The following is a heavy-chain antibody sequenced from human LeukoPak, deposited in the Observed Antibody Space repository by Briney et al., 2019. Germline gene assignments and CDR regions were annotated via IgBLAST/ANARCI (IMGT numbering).Heavy chain of an antibody. CDR1: GGSFSSYY. CDR2: INHGGRT. Sequence: KPSETLSLTCAVSGGSFSSYYWSWIRQPPGKGLEWIGEINHGGRTNYNPSLKSRVTISVDTSKNQFSLKLSSVTAADTAVYYCAKESLGIRWGFDYWGQGTLVTVTS. V-gene: IGHV4-34*01. J-gene: IGHJ4*02. CDR3: AKESLGIRWGFDY. D-gene: IGHD7-27*01.